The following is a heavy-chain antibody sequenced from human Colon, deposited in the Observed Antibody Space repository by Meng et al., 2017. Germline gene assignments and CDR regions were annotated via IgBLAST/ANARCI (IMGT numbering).Heavy chain of an antibody. D-gene: IGHD5-24*01. CDR2: ITPYNGNA. J-gene: IGHJ5*02. CDR1: GYSFTNYD. CDR3: ARDRLNYWFDP. V-gene: IGHV1-18*01. Sequence: QVQLVTSGAEMKKPGAAVNVSFKASGYSFTNYDIGWVRQAPGQGLEWVGPITPYNGNAKSSQKLQGRVTMTTDTSTSTAYLELRSLRSDATAVYFCARDRLNYWFDPWGQGTLVTVSS.